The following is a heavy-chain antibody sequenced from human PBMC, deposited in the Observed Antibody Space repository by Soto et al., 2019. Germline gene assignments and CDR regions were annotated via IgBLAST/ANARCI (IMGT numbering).Heavy chain of an antibody. J-gene: IGHJ6*02. D-gene: IGHD3-3*01. V-gene: IGHV3-23*01. CDR2: LSDGGEST. CDR3: AKVLYYDFSSFYYYGMDV. Sequence: LGGSLRLSCAASGFTFSSYAMSWVRQASGKGLEWVSSLSDGGESTYYADSVKGRFTISRDNSKDTLFLQMNSLRAEDTAKYHCAKVLYYDFSSFYYYGMDVWGQGTTVTVSS. CDR1: GFTFSSYA.